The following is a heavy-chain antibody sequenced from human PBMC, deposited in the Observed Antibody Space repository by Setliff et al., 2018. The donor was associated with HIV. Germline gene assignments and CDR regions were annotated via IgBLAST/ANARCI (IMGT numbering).Heavy chain of an antibody. V-gene: IGHV1-69*10. D-gene: IGHD4-17*01. CDR1: GYSFTRYY. CDR3: ARQPDYGAGDY. Sequence: SVKVSCKASGYSFTRYYMHWVRQAPGQGLEWMGGIIPILGMGNHAQKFQGRVTITANTSANTAYMELTSMRPEDTAIDYCARQPDYGAGDYWGQGTLVTVSS. J-gene: IGHJ4*02. CDR2: IIPILGMG.